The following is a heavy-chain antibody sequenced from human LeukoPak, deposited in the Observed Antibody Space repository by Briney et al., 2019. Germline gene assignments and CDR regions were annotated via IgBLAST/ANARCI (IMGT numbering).Heavy chain of an antibody. CDR2: ISSSSSYI. V-gene: IGHV3-21*01. Sequence: GGSLRLSCAASGFTFSSYSMNWVRQAPGKGLEWVSSISSSSSYIYYADSVKGRFTISRDNAKNSLYLQMNSLRAEDTAVYYCASSSWSNAFDIWGQGTMVTVSS. CDR1: GFTFSSYS. D-gene: IGHD6-13*01. J-gene: IGHJ3*02. CDR3: ASSSWSNAFDI.